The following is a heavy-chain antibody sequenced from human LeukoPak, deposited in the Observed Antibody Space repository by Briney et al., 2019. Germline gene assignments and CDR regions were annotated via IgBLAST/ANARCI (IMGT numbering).Heavy chain of an antibody. CDR1: GFTFSSYG. CDR3: AKASTVTLGSS. Sequence: GRSLRLSCAASGFTFSSYGMRWVRQAPGKGLEWVAVISYDGSNKYYADSVKGRFTISRDNSKNTLYLQMNSLRAEDTAVYYCAKASTVTLGSSWGQGTLVTVSS. D-gene: IGHD4-17*01. J-gene: IGHJ4*02. V-gene: IGHV3-30*18. CDR2: ISYDGSNK.